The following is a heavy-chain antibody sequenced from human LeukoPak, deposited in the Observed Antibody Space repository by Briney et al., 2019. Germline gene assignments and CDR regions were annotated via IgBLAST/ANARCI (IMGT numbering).Heavy chain of an antibody. D-gene: IGHD4-17*01. CDR2: INWNGGST. J-gene: IGHJ6*02. V-gene: IGHV3-20*04. Sequence: PGGSLRLSCAASGFTFDDYGMSWVRQAPGKGLEWVSGINWNGGSTGYADSVKGRFTISRDNAKNSLYLQMNSLRAEDTALYYCARERGGKPTLRTVTSIYYGMDVWGQGTTVTVSS. CDR1: GFTFDDYG. CDR3: ARERGGKPTLRTVTSIYYGMDV.